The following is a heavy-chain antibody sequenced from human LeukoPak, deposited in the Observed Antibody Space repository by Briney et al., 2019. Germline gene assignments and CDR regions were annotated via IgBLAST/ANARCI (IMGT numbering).Heavy chain of an antibody. CDR2: IYWNDDK. CDR3: AHRHELGRTRNSFDP. V-gene: IGHV2-5*01. J-gene: IGHJ5*02. Sequence: SGPTLVKPTQTLTLTCTFSGFSLSTSGVGVGWIRQPPGKALEWLALIYWNDDKRYSPSLKSRLTITKDTSKNQVVLTMTNMDPVDTATYYCAHRHELGRTRNSFDPWGQGTLVTVSS. D-gene: IGHD1-1*01. CDR1: GFSLSTSGVG.